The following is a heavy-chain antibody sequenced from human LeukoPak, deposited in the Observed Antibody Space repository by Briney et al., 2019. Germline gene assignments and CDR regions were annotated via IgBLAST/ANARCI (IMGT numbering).Heavy chain of an antibody. V-gene: IGHV3-21*04. CDR2: ISSSSSYI. CDR3: AKDYETYSSSWRDAFDI. Sequence: GGSLRLSCAASGFTFSSYSMNWVRQAPGKGLEWVSSISSSSSYIYYADSVKGRFTISRDNSKNTLYLQMNSLRAEDTAVYYCAKDYETYSSSWRDAFDIWGQGTMVTVSS. J-gene: IGHJ3*02. CDR1: GFTFSSYS. D-gene: IGHD6-13*01.